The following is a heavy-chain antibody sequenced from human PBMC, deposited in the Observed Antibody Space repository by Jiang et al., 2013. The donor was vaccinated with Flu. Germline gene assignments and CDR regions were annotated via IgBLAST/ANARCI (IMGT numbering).Heavy chain of an antibody. V-gene: IGHV4-34*01. CDR1: GGSFSGYY. CDR2: INHSGST. J-gene: IGHJ2*01. Sequence: LLKPSETLSLTCAVYGGSFSGYYWSWIRQPPGKGLEWIGEINHSGSTNYNPSLKSRVTISVDTSKNQFSLKLSSVTAADTAVYYCARGSPNYGRNLWGRGTLVTVSS. D-gene: IGHD3-16*01. CDR3: ARGSPNYGRNL.